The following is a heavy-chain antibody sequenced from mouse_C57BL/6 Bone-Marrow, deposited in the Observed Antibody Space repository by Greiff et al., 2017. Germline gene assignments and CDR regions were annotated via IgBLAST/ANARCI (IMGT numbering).Heavy chain of an antibody. CDR2: IDPSDSYT. Sequence: VQLQQPGAELVMPGASVKLSCKASGYTFTSYWMHWVKQRPGQGLEWIGEIDPSDSYTNYNQKFKGKSTLTVDKSSRTAYMQLSSLTSEYSAVYYCAREGLRFYWYFDVWGTGTTVTVSS. V-gene: IGHV1-69*01. CDR3: AREGLRFYWYFDV. CDR1: GYTFTSYW. D-gene: IGHD2-2*01. J-gene: IGHJ1*03.